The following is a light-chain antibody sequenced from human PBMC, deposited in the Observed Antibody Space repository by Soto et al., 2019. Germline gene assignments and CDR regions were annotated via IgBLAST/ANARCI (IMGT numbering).Light chain of an antibody. CDR1: QTIDNK. CDR3: QQYKDWRT. J-gene: IGKJ1*01. V-gene: IGKV3-15*01. Sequence: EIVLTQSPATLSLSPGERATLSCRASQTIDNKLAWYQQRPGQAPRLLIYGASIRATGIPARFSGSGSGTEFTLTISGLQSEDFGVYYCQQYKDWRTFGQGTNVDIK. CDR2: GAS.